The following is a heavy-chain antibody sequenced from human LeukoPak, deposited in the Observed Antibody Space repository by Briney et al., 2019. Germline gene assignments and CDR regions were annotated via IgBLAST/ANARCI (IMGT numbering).Heavy chain of an antibody. V-gene: IGHV4-59*08. D-gene: IGHD5-18*01. Sequence: SETLSLTCTVSGGSISSYYWSWIRQVPGKGVEWIGYIYDSGSTNYNASLKSRVTISVDTSKNQFSLKVSSVTAADTAVYYCARHRFSGYSHGLFDYWGQGTLVTVSS. CDR3: ARHRFSGYSHGLFDY. J-gene: IGHJ4*02. CDR1: GGSISSYY. CDR2: IYDSGST.